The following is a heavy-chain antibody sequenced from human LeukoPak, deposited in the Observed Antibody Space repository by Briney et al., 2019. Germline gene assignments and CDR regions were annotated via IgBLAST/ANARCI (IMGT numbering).Heavy chain of an antibody. Sequence: SETLSLTCTVSGGSISRYYWSRIRQPPGKGLEWIGYIYYSGSTNYNPSLQSRVTISVDTSKNQFSLKLSSVTAADTAVYYCARGGSKKLPPAKGGQGTLVTVSS. CDR1: GGSISRYY. D-gene: IGHD5-24*01. J-gene: IGHJ4*02. CDR3: ARGGSKKLPPAK. CDR2: IYYSGST. V-gene: IGHV4-59*01.